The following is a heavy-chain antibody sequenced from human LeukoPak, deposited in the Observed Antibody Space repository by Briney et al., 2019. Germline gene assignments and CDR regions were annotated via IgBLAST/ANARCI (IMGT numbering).Heavy chain of an antibody. J-gene: IGHJ4*02. D-gene: IGHD3-3*01. V-gene: IGHV1-46*01. CDR2: INPSGGST. CDR3: ARGTANFWSGYSSHFDY. Sequence: ASVTVSCKASGYTFTSYYMHWVRQAPGQGLEWMGIINPSGGSTSYAQKFQGRVTMTRDTSTSTVYMEVSSLRPEDTAVYYCARGTANFWSGYSSHFDYWGQGTLVTVSS. CDR1: GYTFTSYY.